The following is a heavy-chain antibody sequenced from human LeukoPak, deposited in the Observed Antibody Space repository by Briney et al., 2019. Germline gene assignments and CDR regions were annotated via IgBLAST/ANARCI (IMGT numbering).Heavy chain of an antibody. V-gene: IGHV3-48*01. Sequence: GGSLRLSCAAWGFTFSSYAMHGVRQATGKGREGVSYIDARSGIVYYADSVQGRFTISRDDAKAPVFLQMNSLRVDDTAVYYCARTYDFGRGPPGDAFDNWGQGTLVTVPS. J-gene: IGHJ3*02. D-gene: IGHD3-3*01. CDR3: ARTYDFGRGPPGDAFDN. CDR1: GFTFSSYA. CDR2: IDARSGIV.